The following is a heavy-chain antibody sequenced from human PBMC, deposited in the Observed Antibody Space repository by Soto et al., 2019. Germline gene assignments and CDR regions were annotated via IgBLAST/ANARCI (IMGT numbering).Heavy chain of an antibody. CDR3: ASQPVVDFWSGYTGGYYYYYGMDV. V-gene: IGHV1-69*13. J-gene: IGHJ6*02. CDR1: VGTFSSYA. Sequence: LVKVSCKASVGTFSSYAISWVRQAPGQGLEWMGGIIPIFGTANYAQKFQGRVTITADESTSTAYMELSSLRSEDTAVYYCASQPVVDFWSGYTGGYYYYYGMDVWGQGTTVTVSS. CDR2: IIPIFGTA. D-gene: IGHD3-3*01.